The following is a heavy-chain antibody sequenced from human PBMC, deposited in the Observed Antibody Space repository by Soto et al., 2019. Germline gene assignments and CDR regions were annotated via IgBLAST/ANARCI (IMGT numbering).Heavy chain of an antibody. CDR3: ARDSPPPRE. Sequence: QVKLVQSGAEVKKPGASVKVSCKASGYTFTSYHITWVRQAPGQGLEWLGWISAYNGNTNYAQKLQGRVTMTTDTSTSTSYMEMRSLISDDTAVYYCARDSPPPREWGQGTLVTVAS. CDR2: ISAYNGNT. J-gene: IGHJ4*02. V-gene: IGHV1-18*01. CDR1: GYTFTSYH.